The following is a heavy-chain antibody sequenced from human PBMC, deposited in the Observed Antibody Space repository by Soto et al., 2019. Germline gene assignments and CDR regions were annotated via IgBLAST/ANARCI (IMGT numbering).Heavy chain of an antibody. CDR2: ITPDGGST. V-gene: IGHV3-74*01. CDR3: ARDLIIADTPGDDFDY. CDR1: GFTFTTYW. J-gene: IGHJ4*02. D-gene: IGHD5-12*01. Sequence: EVQLVESGGGLVQPGGSLRLSCATSGFTFTTYWMHWVRQAPGKGLMWVSRITPDGGSTSYADSVKGRFTISRDNAKNTLYLQMNGLRAGDTAIYYCARDLIIADTPGDDFDYWGQGTLVAVSS.